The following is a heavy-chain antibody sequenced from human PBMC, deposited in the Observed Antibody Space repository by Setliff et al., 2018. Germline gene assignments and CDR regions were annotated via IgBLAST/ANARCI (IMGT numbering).Heavy chain of an antibody. Sequence: ASVKVSCKVSGYTLTELSMHWVRLAPGKGLEWMGGFDPEDGETIYAQKLEGRVTMTDERATETAYVALSSLRSEDTAVYYWATNLYSGSLTPDAFEIWGQGTMVSVSS. CDR2: FDPEDGET. D-gene: IGHD1-26*01. CDR3: ATNLYSGSLTPDAFEI. V-gene: IGHV1-24*01. J-gene: IGHJ3*02. CDR1: GYTLTELS.